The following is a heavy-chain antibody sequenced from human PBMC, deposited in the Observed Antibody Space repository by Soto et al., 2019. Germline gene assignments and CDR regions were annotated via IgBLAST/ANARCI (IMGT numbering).Heavy chain of an antibody. CDR1: GFSFSTYS. D-gene: IGHD3-16*01. Sequence: EVQLVESGGGLVQPGGSLRLSCAASGFSFSTYSMNWVRQAPGKGLEWVSYISSRSYTIYYVDSVKGRFTISRDNAKNSLYVQMNSLRDEDTAVYYCARGGRSSDNGMDVWGQGTTVTVSS. J-gene: IGHJ6*02. V-gene: IGHV3-48*02. CDR3: ARGGRSSDNGMDV. CDR2: ISSRSYTI.